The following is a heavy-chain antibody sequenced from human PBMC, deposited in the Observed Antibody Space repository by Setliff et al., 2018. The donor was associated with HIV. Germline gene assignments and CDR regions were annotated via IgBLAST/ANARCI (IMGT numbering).Heavy chain of an antibody. CDR3: ARARTDYYDRRRRSHYYIDV. CDR2: MNPDSRNT. CDR1: GYTFTNYD. J-gene: IGHJ6*03. V-gene: IGHV1-8*02. D-gene: IGHD3-22*01. Sequence: ASVKVSCKPSGYTFTNYDINWVRQAAGQGLEWMGWMNPDSRNTGYAQRFEGSVTMTWDTSISTAYMELNNVKFEDTAIYYCARARTDYYDRRRRSHYYIDVWARGATGTVSS.